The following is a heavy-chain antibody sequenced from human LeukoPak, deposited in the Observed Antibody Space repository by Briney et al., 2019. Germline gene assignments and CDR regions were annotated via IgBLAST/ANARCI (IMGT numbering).Heavy chain of an antibody. D-gene: IGHD3-22*01. CDR3: ARRDHYDSSGYAALFQH. CDR2: IRYDGSNK. CDR1: GFTFRSYG. V-gene: IGHV3-30*02. Sequence: GGSLRLSCAASGFTFRSYGMHWVRHAPGKGLEWVAFIRYDGSNKYYADSVKGRFTISRDNSKDTLYLEMNSLRAEDTAVYYCARRDHYDSSGYAALFQHWGQGTLVTVSS. J-gene: IGHJ1*01.